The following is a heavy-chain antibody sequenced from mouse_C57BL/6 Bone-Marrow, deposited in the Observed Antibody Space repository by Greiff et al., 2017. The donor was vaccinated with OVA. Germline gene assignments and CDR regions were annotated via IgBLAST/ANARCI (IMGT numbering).Heavy chain of an antibody. CDR2: IDPEDGET. CDR1: GFNIKDYY. Sequence: VQLKESGAELVKPGASVKLSCTASGFNIKDYYMHWVKQRPEQGLEWIGRIDPEDGETKYAPKFQGKATITADTSSNTAYLQLSSLTSEDTAVYYCAVYYYGSSSFDYGGQGTTRTVSS. CDR3: AVYYYGSSSFDY. J-gene: IGHJ2*01. D-gene: IGHD1-1*01. V-gene: IGHV14-2*01.